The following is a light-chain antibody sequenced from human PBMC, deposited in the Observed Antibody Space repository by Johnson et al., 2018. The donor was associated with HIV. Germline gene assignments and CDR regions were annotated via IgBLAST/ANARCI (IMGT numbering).Light chain of an antibody. Sequence: QSVLTQPPSVSAAPGQKVTISCSGNTCDIGNNYVSCHQQLPGTAPKLLIYDNNKRPSGIPDRISGSKSGTSATLGITGLQTGDEADYYCATWDSRLSAGLVFVTGTKVTVL. J-gene: IGLJ1*01. CDR2: DNN. V-gene: IGLV1-51*01. CDR3: ATWDSRLSAGLV. CDR1: TCDIGNNY.